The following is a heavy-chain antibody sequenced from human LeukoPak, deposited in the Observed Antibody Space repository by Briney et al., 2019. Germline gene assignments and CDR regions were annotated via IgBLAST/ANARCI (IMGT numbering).Heavy chain of an antibody. D-gene: IGHD2-21*01. CDR2: IIPIFGTA. V-gene: IGHV1-69*06. CDR1: GGTFSSYA. Sequence: SVKVSCKASGGTFSSYAISWVRQAPGQGLEWMGGIIPIFGTANYAQKFQGRVTITADKSTSTAYMELSSLRSEDTAVYYCARGDCGGDCYYKTWGQGALVTVSS. CDR3: ARGDCGGDCYYKT. J-gene: IGHJ5*02.